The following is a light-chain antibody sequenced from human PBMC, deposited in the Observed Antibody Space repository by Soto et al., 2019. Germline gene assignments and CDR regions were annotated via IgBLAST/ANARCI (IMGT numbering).Light chain of an antibody. Sequence: QSELTQPASLSGSPGQSISISCTGTHSDVGRFNLVSWYQHHPQKAPKLIIFGVTERPSGISNRFSASKSGNTASLTISGLQAEDEADYYCCTYATGGTYVFGTGTKVTVL. V-gene: IGLV2-23*02. CDR3: CTYATGGTYV. J-gene: IGLJ1*01. CDR1: HSDVGRFNL. CDR2: GVT.